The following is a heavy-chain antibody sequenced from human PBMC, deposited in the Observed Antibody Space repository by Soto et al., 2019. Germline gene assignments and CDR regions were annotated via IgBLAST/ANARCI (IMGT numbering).Heavy chain of an antibody. CDR2: LKNYADGATA. V-gene: IGHV3-15*07. CDR3: AKITRGYSYANY. D-gene: IGHD5-18*01. CDR1: GFTFTDAW. J-gene: IGHJ4*02. Sequence: EVQLVESEGGLVKPGGSLRLSCVASGFTFTDAWMIWVRQAPGKGLEWVGRLKNYADGATADYAAPAKGRFTVSRDDSKNTLYLQMSSLKPEDTAVYYCAKITRGYSYANYWGQGTLVTVSS.